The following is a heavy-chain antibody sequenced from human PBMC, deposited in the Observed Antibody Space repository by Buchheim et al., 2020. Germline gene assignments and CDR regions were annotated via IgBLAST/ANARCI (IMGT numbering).Heavy chain of an antibody. CDR1: GYTFTTYD. V-gene: IGHV1-3*04. J-gene: IGHJ4*02. CDR3: AISRGWWALDY. CDR2: INTGNGNP. D-gene: IGHD6-19*01. Sequence: QVQVVQSGAEVKKPGASVKVSCKASGYTFTTYDLHWVYQAPGQRLEYLGWINTGNGNPEFSQKFRGRVNINRDTSASTAYMELNNLRSEDTGVYYCAISRGWWALDYWGQGTL.